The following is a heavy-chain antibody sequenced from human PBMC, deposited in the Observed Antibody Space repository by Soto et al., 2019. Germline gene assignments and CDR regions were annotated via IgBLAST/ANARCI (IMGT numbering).Heavy chain of an antibody. Sequence: EVQLVESGGGLVQPGGSLRLSCAASGFTFSSYWMYWVRQAPGKGLEWVSHMNNDGSYIIYAESVEGRFTVSRDNAKNTLYLQMNSLRAEDTDVYYCVRGGYMHACDIWGQGTMVIVSS. J-gene: IGHJ3*02. CDR2: MNNDGSYI. D-gene: IGHD6-13*01. V-gene: IGHV3-74*01. CDR1: GFTFSSYW. CDR3: VRGGYMHACDI.